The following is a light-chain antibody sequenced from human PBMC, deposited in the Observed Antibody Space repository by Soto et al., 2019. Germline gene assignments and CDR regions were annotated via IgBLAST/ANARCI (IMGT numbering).Light chain of an antibody. CDR1: SSDIGSYNL. CDR2: EGS. J-gene: IGLJ3*02. Sequence: QSALTQPASVSGSPGQSITISCTGTSSDIGSYNLVSWYQQYPGKAPELMIYEGSKRPSAVSNRFSGSKSGNTASLIISGLQAEDEADYYCCSYAGSATWVFGGGTKLTVL. V-gene: IGLV2-23*01. CDR3: CSYAGSATWV.